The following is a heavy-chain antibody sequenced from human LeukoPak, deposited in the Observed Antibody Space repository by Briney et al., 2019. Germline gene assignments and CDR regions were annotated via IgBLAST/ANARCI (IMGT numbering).Heavy chain of an antibody. CDR1: GFTFSSYG. CDR3: AKGAMRYAFDP. J-gene: IGHJ5*02. Sequence: GGSLRLSCAASGFTFSSYGMSWVRQAPGQGLEWVSAISDSGAVTEYADSVKGRFTISRDNSKNTLYLQMNSLRAEDTAVYYCAKGAMRYAFDPWGQGTLVTVSP. CDR2: ISDSGAVT. V-gene: IGHV3-23*01. D-gene: IGHD2-2*01.